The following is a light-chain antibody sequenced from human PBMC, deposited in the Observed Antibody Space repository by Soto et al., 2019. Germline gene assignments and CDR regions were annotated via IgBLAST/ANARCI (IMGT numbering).Light chain of an antibody. V-gene: IGLV2-14*01. CDR2: EVN. Sequence: QSALTQPASVSGSPGQSSTISCTGTSSDVGGYNYVSWYQQHPGKAPKLMIYEVNNRPSGVSNRFSGSKSGNTASLTISGLQAEDEADYYCSSYTSSYTYVFGTGTKLTVL. CDR1: SSDVGGYNY. CDR3: SSYTSSYTYV. J-gene: IGLJ1*01.